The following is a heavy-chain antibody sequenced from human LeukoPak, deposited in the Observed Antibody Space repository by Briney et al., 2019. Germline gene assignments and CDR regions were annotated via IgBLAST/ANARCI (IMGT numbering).Heavy chain of an antibody. CDR3: ARDRLRNWYFDL. V-gene: IGHV4-34*01. Sequence: SETLSLTCAVYGGSFSGYYWSWIRQPPGKGLEWIGEMNHSGSTNYNPSLKSRVTISVDTSKNQFSLKLSSVTAADTAVYYCARDRLRNWYFDLWGRGTLVTVSS. D-gene: IGHD2-21*02. CDR2: MNHSGST. J-gene: IGHJ2*01. CDR1: GGSFSGYY.